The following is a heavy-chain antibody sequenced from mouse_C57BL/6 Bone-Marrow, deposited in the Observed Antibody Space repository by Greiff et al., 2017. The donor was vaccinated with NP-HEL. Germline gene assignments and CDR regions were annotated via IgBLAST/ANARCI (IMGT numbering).Heavy chain of an antibody. V-gene: IGHV14-1*01. CDR2: IDPEDGDT. CDR1: GFNIKDYY. Sequence: EVQLKESGAELVRPGASVKLSCTASGFNIKDYYMHWVKQRPEQGLEWIGRIDPEDGDTEYAPKFQGKATMTADTSSNTAYLQLSSLTSEDTAVYYCTSYDYDGAWFAYWGQGTLVTVSA. D-gene: IGHD2-4*01. J-gene: IGHJ3*01. CDR3: TSYDYDGAWFAY.